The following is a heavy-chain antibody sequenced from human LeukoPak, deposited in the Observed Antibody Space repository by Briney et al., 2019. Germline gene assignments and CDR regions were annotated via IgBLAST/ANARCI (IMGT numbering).Heavy chain of an antibody. CDR1: GYTFTGYY. V-gene: IGHV1-2*02. CDR3: AGQIWSGDRLWY. CDR2: INPNSGGT. J-gene: IGHJ4*02. Sequence: ASVKVSCKASGYTFTGYYLHWVRQAPGQGLEWMGWINPNSGGTNYAQKFQGRVTMTRDTSISTAYMELSRLRSDDTAVYYCAGQIWSGDRLWYWGQGTLVTVSS. D-gene: IGHD2-21*02.